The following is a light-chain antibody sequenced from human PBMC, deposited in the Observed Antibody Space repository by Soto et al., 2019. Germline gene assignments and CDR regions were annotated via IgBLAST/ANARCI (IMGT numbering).Light chain of an antibody. J-gene: IGKJ5*01. CDR2: GAT. V-gene: IGKV1-39*01. CDR3: LQTYSPALP. Sequence: DVQMTQSPSSLSASVGDRVTITCRSSQSISKYLNWYQQNPGKPPRVLIYGATNVQSGVPSQFSGSRSGTDVTVTISNLRPKDFVKYYCLQTYSPALPFGQGKRL. CDR1: QSISKY.